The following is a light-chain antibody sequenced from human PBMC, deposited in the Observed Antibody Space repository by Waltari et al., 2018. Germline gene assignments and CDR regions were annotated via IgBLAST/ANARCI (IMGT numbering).Light chain of an antibody. V-gene: IGLV2-14*01. Sequence: QSALTQPASVSGSPGQSITISCTGTSSDVGAYTYVSWYQQHPGKAPKIMIYEVSNRYPGVSNRFSGSKSGNTASLTISGLQAEDEADYYCSSKSTSSTLVVFGGGTKLTVL. CDR1: SSDVGAYTY. CDR3: SSKSTSSTLVV. CDR2: EVS. J-gene: IGLJ2*01.